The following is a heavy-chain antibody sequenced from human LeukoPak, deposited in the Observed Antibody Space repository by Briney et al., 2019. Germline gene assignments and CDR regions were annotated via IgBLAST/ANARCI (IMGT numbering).Heavy chain of an antibody. J-gene: IGHJ4*02. D-gene: IGHD4-23*01. CDR3: ARDQGHGGNSWDY. CDR1: GYTFTGYY. V-gene: IGHV1-2*02. CDR2: INPNSGGT. Sequence: GASVKVSCKASGYTFTGYYMHWVRQAPGQGLEWMGWINPNSGGTNYAQKFRGRVTMTRDTSISTAYMELSRLRSDDTAVYYCARDQGHGGNSWDYWGQGTLVTVSS.